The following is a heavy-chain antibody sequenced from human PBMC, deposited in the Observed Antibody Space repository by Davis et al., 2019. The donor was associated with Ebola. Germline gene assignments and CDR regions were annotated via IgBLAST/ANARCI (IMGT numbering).Heavy chain of an antibody. CDR3: AKDHGPDSGYDITFLMADAFDI. CDR2: ISGSGGSA. Sequence: PGGSLRLSCAASGFTFTTYAMSWVRQAPGKGLEWVSGISGSGGSAFYADSVKGRFTFSRDNSKNTRYLQMSSLRAEDTAVYYCAKDHGPDSGYDITFLMADAFDIWGQGTMVTVSS. CDR1: GFTFTTYA. D-gene: IGHD5-12*01. J-gene: IGHJ3*02. V-gene: IGHV3-23*01.